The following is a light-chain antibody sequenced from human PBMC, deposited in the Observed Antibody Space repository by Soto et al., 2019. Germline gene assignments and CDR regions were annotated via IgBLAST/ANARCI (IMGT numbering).Light chain of an antibody. CDR3: AAWDDSLSGPWV. J-gene: IGLJ3*02. Sequence: QSVLTQPPSASGNPGQRVTISCSGSSSNIGSNYVYWYQQLPGTAPKLLIYRNNQRPSGVPDRFSGSKSGTSASLAISGLRSDDEADYYCAAWDDSLSGPWVFGGGTKLTVL. CDR2: RNN. V-gene: IGLV1-47*01. CDR1: SSNIGSNY.